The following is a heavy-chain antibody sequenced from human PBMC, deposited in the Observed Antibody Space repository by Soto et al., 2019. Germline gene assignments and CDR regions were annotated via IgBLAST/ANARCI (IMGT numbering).Heavy chain of an antibody. Sequence: EVQLLGSGGGLVQPGGSLRLSCAASGFTFSGYAMSWVRQAPGKGLEWVSGISGSAASTNYADSVKGRFTISRDNSKSTRYLQMNRRRAEDTAVYYCAKDVHYDILTGIEYFHHWAQGTLVTVSS. CDR1: GFTFSGYA. J-gene: IGHJ1*01. D-gene: IGHD3-9*01. CDR3: AKDVHYDILTGIEYFHH. CDR2: ISGSAAST. V-gene: IGHV3-23*01.